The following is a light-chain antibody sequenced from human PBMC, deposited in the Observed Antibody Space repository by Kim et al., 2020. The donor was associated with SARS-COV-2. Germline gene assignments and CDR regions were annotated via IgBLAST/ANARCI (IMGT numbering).Light chain of an antibody. J-gene: IGKJ1*01. CDR3: QQSSSLPQA. V-gene: IGKV6-21*02. Sequence: VTQKEKVTITCGASQSIGSSLQWCQQKPDQSPKLHIKYASQSISGVPSRFSGSGSGTDFTLTINGLEAEDAATYYCQQSSSLPQAFGKGTKVDIK. CDR1: QSIGSS. CDR2: YAS.